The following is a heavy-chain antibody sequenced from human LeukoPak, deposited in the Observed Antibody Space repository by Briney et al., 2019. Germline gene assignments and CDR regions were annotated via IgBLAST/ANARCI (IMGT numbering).Heavy chain of an antibody. CDR3: ARDQYYYGSGSYSLAH. D-gene: IGHD3-10*01. CDR1: GFTFSSYG. CDR2: IRYDGSNK. Sequence: PGGSLRLSCAASGFTFSSYGMHWVRQAPGKGLEWVAFIRYDGSNKYYADSVKGRFTISRDNSKNTLYLQMNSLRVEDTALYYCARDQYYYGSGSYSLAHWGQGTLVTVSS. J-gene: IGHJ4*02. V-gene: IGHV3-30*02.